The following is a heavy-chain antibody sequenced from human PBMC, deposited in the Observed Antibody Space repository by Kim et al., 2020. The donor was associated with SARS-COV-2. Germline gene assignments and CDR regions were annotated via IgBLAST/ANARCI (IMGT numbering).Heavy chain of an antibody. Sequence: GGSLRLSCAASGFTFSSYGMHWVRQAPGKGLEWVAVISYDGSNKYYADSVKGRFTISRDNSKNTLYLQMNSLRAEDTAVYYCAKDGKSSSSWYNYYYMDVWGKGTTVTVSS. CDR3: AKDGKSSSSWYNYYYMDV. CDR1: GFTFSSYG. V-gene: IGHV3-30*18. J-gene: IGHJ6*03. D-gene: IGHD6-13*01. CDR2: ISYDGSNK.